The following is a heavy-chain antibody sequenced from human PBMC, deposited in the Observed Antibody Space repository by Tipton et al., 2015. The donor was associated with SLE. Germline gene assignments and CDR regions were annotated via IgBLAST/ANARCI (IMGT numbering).Heavy chain of an antibody. Sequence: GSLRLSCAASGFTFSSYSMNWVRQAPGKGLEWVSSISSSSSYIYYADSVKGRFTISRDNAKNSLYLQMNSLRAEDTAVYYCARYDFWSGIDAFDIWGQGTMGTGTS. CDR3: ARYDFWSGIDAFDI. V-gene: IGHV3-21*04. CDR2: ISSSSSYI. J-gene: IGHJ3*02. CDR1: GFTFSSYS. D-gene: IGHD3-3*01.